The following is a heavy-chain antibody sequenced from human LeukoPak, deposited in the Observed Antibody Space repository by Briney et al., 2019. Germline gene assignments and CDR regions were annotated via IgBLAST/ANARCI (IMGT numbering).Heavy chain of an antibody. J-gene: IGHJ4*02. V-gene: IGHV1-69*06. D-gene: IGHD6-6*01. Sequence: GASVKVSCKASGGTFSSYAISWVRQAPGQEFEWMGGIIPMFDTANYAQKFQGRVTITADKSTSTAYMELRSLRSDDTAVYYCARDLIAARRGGFDYWGQGTLVTVSS. CDR2: IIPMFDTA. CDR3: ARDLIAARRGGFDY. CDR1: GGTFSSYA.